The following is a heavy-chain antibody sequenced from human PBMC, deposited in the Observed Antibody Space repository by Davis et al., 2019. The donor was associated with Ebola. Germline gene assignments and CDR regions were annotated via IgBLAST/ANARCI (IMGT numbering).Heavy chain of an antibody. CDR2: IHHGGGA. J-gene: IGHJ3*02. V-gene: IGHV4-59*11. CDR1: GVSITTHF. CDR3: ARDTRPCGNDCYDDTFDM. Sequence: PSETLSLTCTVSGVSITTHFWSWNRQPPGKGLEWIGFIHHGGGANSNPSLKSRVTFSIDTSKSQVSLKLTSVTAADTAVYYCARDTRPCGNDCYDDTFDMWGQGTMVSVSS. D-gene: IGHD2-21*01.